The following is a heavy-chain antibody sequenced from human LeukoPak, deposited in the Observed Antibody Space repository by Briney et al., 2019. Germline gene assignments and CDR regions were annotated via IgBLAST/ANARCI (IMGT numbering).Heavy chain of an antibody. CDR2: ISGSGGST. J-gene: IGHJ4*02. CDR3: AKDGYSSSWYRGKYFDY. CDR1: GFTFSSYA. V-gene: IGHV3-23*01. Sequence: GGSLRLSCAASGFTFSSYAMSWVRQAPGKGLEWVSAISGSGGSTYYADSVKGRFTISRDNSKNTLYLQMNSLRAEDTAVYYCAKDGYSSSWYRGKYFDYWGQGTLVT. D-gene: IGHD6-13*01.